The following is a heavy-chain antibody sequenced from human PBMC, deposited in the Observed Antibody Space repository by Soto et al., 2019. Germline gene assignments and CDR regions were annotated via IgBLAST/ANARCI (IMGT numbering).Heavy chain of an antibody. CDR2: IYYSGST. CDR1: GGSISSYY. V-gene: IGHV4-59*01. Sequence: QVQLQESGPGLVKPSETLSLTCTVSGGSISSYYWSWIRQPPGKGLEWIGYIYYSGSTNYNPSLKSRVTISVETSKNQFSLKLSSVTAADTAVYYCARGGTMGGEYYFDYWGQGTLVTVSS. J-gene: IGHJ4*02. CDR3: ARGGTMGGEYYFDY. D-gene: IGHD3-16*01.